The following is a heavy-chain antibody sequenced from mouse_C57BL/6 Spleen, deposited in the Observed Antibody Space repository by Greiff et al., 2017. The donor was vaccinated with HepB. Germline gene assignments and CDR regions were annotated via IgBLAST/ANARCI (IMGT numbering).Heavy chain of an antibody. V-gene: IGHV1-69*01. CDR3: ARKGYYDGFDY. J-gene: IGHJ2*01. CDR1: GYTFTSYW. D-gene: IGHD2-4*01. CDR2: IDPSDSYT. Sequence: VQLQQPGAELVMPGASVKLSCKASGYTFTSYWMHWVKQRPGQGLEWIGEIDPSDSYTNYNQKFKGKSTLTVDKSSSTAYMQLSSLTSEDSAVYYCARKGYYDGFDYWGQGTTLTVSS.